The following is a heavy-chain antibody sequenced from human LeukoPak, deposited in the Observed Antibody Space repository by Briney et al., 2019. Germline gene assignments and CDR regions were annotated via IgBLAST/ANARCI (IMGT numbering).Heavy chain of an antibody. CDR2: INHSGST. J-gene: IGHJ4*02. V-gene: IGHV4-34*01. D-gene: IGHD2-2*01. CDR1: GGSISSYY. CDR3: ARVEGYCSSTSCRGYFDY. Sequence: SETLSLTCTVSGGSISSYYWSWIRQPPGKGLEWIGEINHSGSTNYNPSLKSRVTISVDTSKNQFSLKLSSVTAADTAVYYCARVEGYCSSTSCRGYFDYWGQGTLVTVSS.